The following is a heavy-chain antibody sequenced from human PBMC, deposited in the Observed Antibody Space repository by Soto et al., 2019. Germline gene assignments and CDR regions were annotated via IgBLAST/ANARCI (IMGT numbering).Heavy chain of an antibody. V-gene: IGHV3-23*01. CDR1: GFTFSSYA. CDR3: ARVRDILTGPHYYYGMDV. Sequence: GGPLRPSCAASGFTFSSYAMSWVRQAPGKGLEWVSAISGSGGSTYYADSVKGRFTISRDNSKNTLYLQMNSLRAEDTAVYYCARVRDILTGPHYYYGMDVWGQGTTVTVSS. D-gene: IGHD3-9*01. CDR2: ISGSGGST. J-gene: IGHJ6*02.